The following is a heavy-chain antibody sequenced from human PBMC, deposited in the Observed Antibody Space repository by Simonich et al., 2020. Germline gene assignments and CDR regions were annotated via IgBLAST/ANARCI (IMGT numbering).Heavy chain of an antibody. CDR2: IWYDGSNK. CDR3: ARERAAAGEAFDY. CDR1: GFTFSSYG. Sequence: QVQLVESGGGVVQPGRSLRLSCAASGFTFSSYGMHGVRQATGKGMEWVAVIWYDGSNKYYADSVKGRFTISRDNSKNTLYLQMNSLRAEDTAVYYCARERAAAGEAFDYWGQGTLVTVSS. D-gene: IGHD6-13*01. V-gene: IGHV3-33*01. J-gene: IGHJ4*02.